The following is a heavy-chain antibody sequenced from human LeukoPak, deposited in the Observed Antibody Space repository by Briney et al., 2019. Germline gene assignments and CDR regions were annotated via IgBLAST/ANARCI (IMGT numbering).Heavy chain of an antibody. CDR2: ISSSGSTI. Sequence: GGSLRLSCAASGFTFSSYEMNWGRQAPGKGLEWVSYISSSGSTIYYADSVKGRFTISRDNAKNSLYLQMNSLRAEDTAVYYCARDQSPYDSGGYYGYNWGQGTLVTVSS. J-gene: IGHJ4*02. D-gene: IGHD3-22*01. CDR3: ARDQSPYDSGGYYGYN. V-gene: IGHV3-48*03. CDR1: GFTFSSYE.